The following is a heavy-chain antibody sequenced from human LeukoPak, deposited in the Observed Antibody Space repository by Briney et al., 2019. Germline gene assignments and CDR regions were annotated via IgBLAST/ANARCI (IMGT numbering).Heavy chain of an antibody. J-gene: IGHJ4*02. D-gene: IGHD3-10*01. CDR3: ARGTYYYGSGSPETGY. Sequence: PGGSLKLSCAASGVTFSGSAIHWVRQASGKGLEWMANIKQDGSEKYYVDSVKGRFTISRDNAKNSLYLQMNSLRAEDTAVYYCARGTYYYGSGSPETGYWGQGTLVTVSS. CDR2: IKQDGSEK. V-gene: IGHV3-7*04. CDR1: GVTFSGSA.